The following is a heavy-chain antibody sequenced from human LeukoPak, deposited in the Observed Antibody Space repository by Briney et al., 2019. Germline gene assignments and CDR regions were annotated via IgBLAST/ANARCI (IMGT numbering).Heavy chain of an antibody. J-gene: IGHJ5*02. CDR2: FDPEDGET. Sequence: ASVKVSCKVSGYTLTGLSMHWVRQAPGKGLEWMGGFDPEDGETIYAQKFQGRVTMTEDTSTDTAYMELSSLRSEDTAVYYCATDHGIAVAGGSWFDPWGQGTLVTVSS. V-gene: IGHV1-24*01. CDR1: GYTLTGLS. CDR3: ATDHGIAVAGGSWFDP. D-gene: IGHD6-19*01.